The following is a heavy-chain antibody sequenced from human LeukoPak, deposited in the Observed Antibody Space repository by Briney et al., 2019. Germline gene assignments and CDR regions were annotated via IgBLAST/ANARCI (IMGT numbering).Heavy chain of an antibody. V-gene: IGHV3-21*01. CDR1: GFTFSSYS. D-gene: IGHD5-12*01. J-gene: IGHJ4*02. CDR2: ISSSSSYI. CDR3: ARVSRGYDLGKDY. Sequence: PGGSLRLSCAASGFTFSSYSMNWVRQAPGQGLEWVSSISSSSSYIYYADSVKGRFTISRDNAKNSLYLQMNSLRAEDTAVYYCARVSRGYDLGKDYWGQGTLVTVSS.